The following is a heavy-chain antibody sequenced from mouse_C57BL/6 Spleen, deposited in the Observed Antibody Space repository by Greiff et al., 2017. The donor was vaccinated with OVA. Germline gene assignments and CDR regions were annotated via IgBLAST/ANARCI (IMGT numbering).Heavy chain of an antibody. CDR2: INPNNGGT. Sequence: EVQLVESGPELVKPGASVKMSCKASGYTFTDYNMHWVKQSHGKSLEWIGYINPNNGGTSYNQKFKGKATLTVNKSSSTAYMELRSLTSEDSAVYYCAVYYYGSPFAYWGQGTLVTVSA. J-gene: IGHJ3*01. CDR3: AVYYYGSPFAY. D-gene: IGHD1-1*01. V-gene: IGHV1-22*01. CDR1: GYTFTDYN.